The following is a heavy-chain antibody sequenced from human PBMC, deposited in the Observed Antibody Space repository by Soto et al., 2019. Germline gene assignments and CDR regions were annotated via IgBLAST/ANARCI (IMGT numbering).Heavy chain of an antibody. V-gene: IGHV4-4*02. D-gene: IGHD4-17*01. CDR1: GGSISSSNW. Sequence: SETLSLTCAVSGGSISSSNWWSWVRQPPGKGLEWIGEIYHSGSTNYNPSLKSRVTISVDKSKNQFSLKLSSVAAADTAVYYCASVDYGDYLNWFDPWGQGTLVTVSS. CDR2: IYHSGST. J-gene: IGHJ5*02. CDR3: ASVDYGDYLNWFDP.